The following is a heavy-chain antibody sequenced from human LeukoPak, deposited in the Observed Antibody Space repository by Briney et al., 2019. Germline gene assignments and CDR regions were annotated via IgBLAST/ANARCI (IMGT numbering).Heavy chain of an antibody. CDR3: AREGSRYSYGPSFMDV. D-gene: IGHD5-18*01. CDR2: VYYSGST. Sequence: PSETLSLTCTVSGGSISTSSYCWGWIRQPPGQGLEWIVSVYYSGSTYYNPSLKSRVTISVDTSKNQFSLKLSSVTAADTAVYYCAREGSRYSYGPSFMDVWGQGTTVTVSS. J-gene: IGHJ6*02. V-gene: IGHV4-39*02. CDR1: GGSISTSSYC.